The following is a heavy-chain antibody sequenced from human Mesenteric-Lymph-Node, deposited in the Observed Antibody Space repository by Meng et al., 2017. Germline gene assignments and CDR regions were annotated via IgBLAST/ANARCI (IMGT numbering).Heavy chain of an antibody. D-gene: IGHD3-10*01. Sequence: ASVNVSCKASGYTFTSFDINWVRQATGQGLEWMGRINPNSGGTNYAQKFQGRVTMTRDTSISTAYMELSRLRSDDTAVYYWSSVGYYGSGSYSDYWGQGTLVTVSS. CDR1: GYTFTSFD. J-gene: IGHJ4*02. CDR2: INPNSGGT. CDR3: SSVGYYGSGSYSDY. V-gene: IGHV1-2*06.